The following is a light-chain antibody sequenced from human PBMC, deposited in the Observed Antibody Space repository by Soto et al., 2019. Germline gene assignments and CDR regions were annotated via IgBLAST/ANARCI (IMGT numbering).Light chain of an antibody. J-gene: IGLJ2*01. CDR3: SSYAGSNIGV. V-gene: IGLV2-8*01. Sequence: QSVLTQPPSASGSPGQSVTISCTGTSSDVGGYNYVSWYQQHPGKAPKLMIYEVSKRPSGVPDRFSGSKSGNTASLTVSGIQAEDEAYYYCSSYAGSNIGVFGGGTKLTVL. CDR2: EVS. CDR1: SSDVGGYNY.